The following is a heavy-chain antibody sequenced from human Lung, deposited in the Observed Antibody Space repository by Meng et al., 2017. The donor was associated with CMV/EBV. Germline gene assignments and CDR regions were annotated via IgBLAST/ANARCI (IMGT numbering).Heavy chain of an antibody. CDR3: ARVVTALWGYYFDY. V-gene: IGHV4-4*02. J-gene: IGHJ4*02. Sequence: QGQLTASGPGLVKPSGTWSLTCAVSGGSISSSNWWSWVRQPPGKGLEWIGEIYHSGSTNYNPSLKSRVTISVDKSKNQFSLKLSPVTAADTAVYYCARVVTALWGYYFDYWGQGTLVTVSS. CDR2: IYHSGST. D-gene: IGHD2-21*02. CDR1: GGSISSSNW.